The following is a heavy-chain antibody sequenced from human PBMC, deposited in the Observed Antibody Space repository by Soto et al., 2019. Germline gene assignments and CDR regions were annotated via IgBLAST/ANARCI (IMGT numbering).Heavy chain of an antibody. V-gene: IGHV3-23*01. CDR2: ISGSGGST. Sequence: PGGSLRLSCAASGFTFSSYAMSWVRQAPGKGLEWVSAISGSGGSTYYAGSVKGRFTISRDNSKNTLYLQMNSLRAEDTAVYYCANNQYYYDSSGYPYYYGMDVWGQGTKVTVSS. D-gene: IGHD3-22*01. CDR3: ANNQYYYDSSGYPYYYGMDV. CDR1: GFTFSSYA. J-gene: IGHJ6*02.